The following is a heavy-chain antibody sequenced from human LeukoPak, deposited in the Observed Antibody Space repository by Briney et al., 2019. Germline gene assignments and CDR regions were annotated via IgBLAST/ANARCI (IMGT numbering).Heavy chain of an antibody. J-gene: IGHJ5*02. V-gene: IGHV4-38-2*01. CDR1: GYSITDGDY. Sequence: PSETLSLTCAVSGYSITDGDYWGWIRPPPGKGPEYIGFVYHSGSTYYNPSLRRRVTMSVDTSKNQFSLKLNSLTAADTAVYFCARVVGSSSSKNWFDPWGQGTLVTVSS. CDR2: VYHSGST. D-gene: IGHD2-15*01. CDR3: ARVVGSSSSKNWFDP.